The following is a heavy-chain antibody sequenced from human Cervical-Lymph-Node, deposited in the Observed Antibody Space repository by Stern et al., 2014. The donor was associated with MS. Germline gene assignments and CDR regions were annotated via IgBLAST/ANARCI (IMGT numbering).Heavy chain of an antibody. V-gene: IGHV1-18*01. J-gene: IGHJ4*02. CDR2: ISADSGNT. CDR1: GYTFTTYG. CDR3: ARDKMHAFDY. Sequence: LLQSGTEVKKPGASVLVSCKASGYTFTTYGITWVRQAPGQGLEWMGWISADSGNTKYAQKFQDRVTMTRDTTTGTAYMEVRSLRSEDTAVYYCARDKMHAFDYWGQGTQVTVPS. D-gene: IGHD2-8*01.